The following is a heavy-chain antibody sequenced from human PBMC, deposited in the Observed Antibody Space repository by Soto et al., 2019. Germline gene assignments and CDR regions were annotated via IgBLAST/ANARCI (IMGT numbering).Heavy chain of an antibody. CDR1: GFTFDDYA. Sequence: EVQLVESGGGLVQPGRSLRLSCAASGFTFDDYAMHWVRQAPGKGLEWVSGISWNSGSIGYADSVKGRFTISRDNAKNXLYLQMNSLRAEDTALYYCAKDLGRTNWGFIGFDYWGQGTLVTVSS. CDR2: ISWNSGSI. V-gene: IGHV3-9*01. D-gene: IGHD7-27*01. J-gene: IGHJ4*02. CDR3: AKDLGRTNWGFIGFDY.